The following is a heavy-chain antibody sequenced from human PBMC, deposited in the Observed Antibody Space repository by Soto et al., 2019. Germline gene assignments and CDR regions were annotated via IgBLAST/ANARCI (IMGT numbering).Heavy chain of an antibody. CDR3: ARVRNRGESRGWYSDAFDI. V-gene: IGHV3-7*04. J-gene: IGHJ3*02. D-gene: IGHD6-19*01. CDR1: GFTFSSYW. CDR2: IKQDGSEK. Sequence: GGSLRLSCAASGFTFSSYWMSWVRQAPGKGLEWVANIKQDGSEKYYVDSVKGRFTISRYNAKNSLYLQMNSLRAEDTAVYYGARVRNRGESRGWYSDAFDIWGQGTMVTVSS.